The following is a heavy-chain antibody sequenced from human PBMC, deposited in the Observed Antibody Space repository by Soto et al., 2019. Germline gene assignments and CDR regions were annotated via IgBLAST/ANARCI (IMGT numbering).Heavy chain of an antibody. D-gene: IGHD6-13*01. J-gene: IGHJ4*02. CDR1: GFTFSNYG. CDR3: ARSAGKGGMAAPIDY. CDR2: IWYDGSNK. Sequence: SGGSLRLSCASSGFTFSNYGMHWVRQAPGKGLEWVAVIWYDGSNKYYADSVKGRFTISRDNSKNTLFLQMDSLRAEDTAVYYCARSAGKGGMAAPIDYWGQGTLVTVSS. V-gene: IGHV3-33*01.